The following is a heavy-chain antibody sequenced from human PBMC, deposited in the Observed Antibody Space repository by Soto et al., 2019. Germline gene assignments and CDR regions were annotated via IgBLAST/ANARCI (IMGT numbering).Heavy chain of an antibody. V-gene: IGHV4-59*01. J-gene: IGHJ3*02. CDR2: IYYSGST. CDR3: AREGRYCSSTRCYGAFDI. D-gene: IGHD2-2*01. CDR1: GGSISSYY. Sequence: SETLSLTCTVSGGSISSYYWSWIRQPPGKGLEWIGYIYYSGSTNYNPSLKSRVTISVDTSKNQFSLKLSSVTAADTAVYYCAREGRYCSSTRCYGAFDIWGPGTMVTVSS.